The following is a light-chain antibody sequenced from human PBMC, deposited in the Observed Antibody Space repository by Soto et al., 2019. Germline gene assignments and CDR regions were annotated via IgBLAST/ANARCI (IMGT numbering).Light chain of an antibody. CDR2: SAS. Sequence: DIQMTQSPSSLSASVGDRVTITCRASQTINKNLNWYQQKPGQAPNLLIYSASDFQSGVPSRFSGSGSGTEFTLTINGLQPEDFATYYCQQSFRTPDTFGQGTDLAI. J-gene: IGKJ2*01. CDR1: QTINKN. CDR3: QQSFRTPDT. V-gene: IGKV1-39*01.